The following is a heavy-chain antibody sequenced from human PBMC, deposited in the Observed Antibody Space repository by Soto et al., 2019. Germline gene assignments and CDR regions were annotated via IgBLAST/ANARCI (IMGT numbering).Heavy chain of an antibody. J-gene: IGHJ6*02. CDR1: GGSISSYY. V-gene: IGHV4-59*01. CDR2: VYYSGST. CDR3: AANYYGSGSSYYYGMDV. D-gene: IGHD3-10*01. Sequence: QVHLQESGPGLVKPSETLSLTCTVSGGSISSYYWSWIRQPPGKGLEWIGYVYYSGSTNYNPSLNGRVTISVGTSQNQFSLKVGCVAAADTAVSYWAANYYGSGSSYYYGMDVWGQGTTVTVSS.